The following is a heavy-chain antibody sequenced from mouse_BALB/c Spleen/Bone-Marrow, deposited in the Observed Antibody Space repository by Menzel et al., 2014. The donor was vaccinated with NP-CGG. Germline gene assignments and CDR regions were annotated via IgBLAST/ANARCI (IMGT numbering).Heavy chain of an antibody. V-gene: IGHV1S45*01. J-gene: IGHJ2*01. CDR1: GYTFTNHH. Sequence: EVKLVESGAELVRPGASVKISCKAFGYTFTNHHMNWVKQRPGQGLDWIGYINPSNDYTTYNRKFKGKATLTVDKSSSTAYMELSSLTSEDSAVYYCARSRGSLYYFDYWGQGTTLTVSS. CDR3: ARSRGSLYYFDY. CDR2: INPSNDYT. D-gene: IGHD1-1*02.